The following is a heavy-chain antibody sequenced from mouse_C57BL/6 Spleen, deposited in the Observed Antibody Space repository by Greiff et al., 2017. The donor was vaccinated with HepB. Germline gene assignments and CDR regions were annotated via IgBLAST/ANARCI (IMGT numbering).Heavy chain of an antibody. CDR1: GFTFSDYG. CDR3: ARGDGWYFDV. J-gene: IGHJ1*03. CDR2: ISSGSSTI. D-gene: IGHD3-3*01. V-gene: IGHV5-17*01. Sequence: EVKLMESGGGLVKPGGSLTLSCAASGFTFSDYGMHWVRQAPEKGLEWVAYISSGSSTIYYADTVKGRFTISRDNAKNTLFLQMTSLRSEDTAMYYCARGDGWYFDVWGTGTTVTVSS.